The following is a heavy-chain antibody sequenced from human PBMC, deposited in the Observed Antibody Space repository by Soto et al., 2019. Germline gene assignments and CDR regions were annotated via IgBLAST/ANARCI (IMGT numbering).Heavy chain of an antibody. J-gene: IGHJ4*02. V-gene: IGHV1-18*01. CDR1: GYTFTSYG. Sequence: QVQLVQSGAEVKKPGASVKVSCKASGYTFTSYGISWVRQAPGQGLELMGWISTYNGNTNVAQKLQDRVTMPTDTSRRTASMERRSLRSDDTAVYYCARSHWGPDYWGQGTLVTVSS. CDR3: ARSHWGPDY. CDR2: ISTYNGNT. D-gene: IGHD7-27*01.